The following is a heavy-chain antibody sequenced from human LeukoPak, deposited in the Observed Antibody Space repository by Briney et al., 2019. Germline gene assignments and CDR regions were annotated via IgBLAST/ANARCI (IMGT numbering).Heavy chain of an antibody. J-gene: IGHJ3*01. V-gene: IGHV3-7*01. D-gene: IGHD7-27*01. CDR3: ARAGAGIKWGPRWYYDF. CDR2: IDQDGNER. CDR1: TFSFSDYC. Sequence: GGSLRLSCAASTFSFSDYCMAWVRQAPGKGLEWVANIDQDGNERNYVDSVKGRFTISRDNAQNSLFLQMNSLRAEDTAVYYCARAGAGIKWGPRWYYDFWGQGTMVTVS.